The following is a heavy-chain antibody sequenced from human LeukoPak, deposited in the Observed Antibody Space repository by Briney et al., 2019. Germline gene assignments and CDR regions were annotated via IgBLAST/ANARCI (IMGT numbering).Heavy chain of an antibody. CDR2: IYSGGST. V-gene: IGHV3-53*01. D-gene: IGHD2-2*01. Sequence: GGSLRLSCAASGFSWMSWVRQAPGKGLEWVSVIYSGGSTYYADSVKGRFTISRDNSKNTLYLQMNSLRAEDTAVYYCARDIVVVPAAGVDAFDIWGQGTMVTVSS. J-gene: IGHJ3*02. CDR3: ARDIVVVPAAGVDAFDI. CDR1: GFSW.